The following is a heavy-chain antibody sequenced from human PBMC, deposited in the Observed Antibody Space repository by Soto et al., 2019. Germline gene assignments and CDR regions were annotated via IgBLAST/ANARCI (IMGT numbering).Heavy chain of an antibody. CDR2: IYYSGST. Sequence: QVQLQESGPGLVKPSETLSLTCTVSGGSISSYYWSWIRQPPGKGLEWIGYIYYSGSTNYNPSLKSRVTISVDTSKNQLSLKLSSVTAADTDVYYCARGSALEQKEYYYYYYMDVWGKGTTVTVSS. D-gene: IGHD3-3*01. V-gene: IGHV4-59*01. CDR1: GGSISSYY. CDR3: ARGSALEQKEYYYYYYMDV. J-gene: IGHJ6*03.